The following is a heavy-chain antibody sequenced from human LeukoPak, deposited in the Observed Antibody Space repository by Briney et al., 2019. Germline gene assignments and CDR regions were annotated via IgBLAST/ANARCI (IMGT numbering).Heavy chain of an antibody. D-gene: IGHD3-10*01. Sequence: GGSLRLSCAASGFTFSSYWMSWVRQAPGKGLEYVSAISSDGSSTYHANSVKGRFTISRDNSKNTLYLQMGSLRAEDMAVYYCARDPDVVRGVITSLRGMDVWGQGTTVTVSS. CDR2: ISSDGSST. V-gene: IGHV3-64*01. J-gene: IGHJ6*02. CDR1: GFTFSSYW. CDR3: ARDPDVVRGVITSLRGMDV.